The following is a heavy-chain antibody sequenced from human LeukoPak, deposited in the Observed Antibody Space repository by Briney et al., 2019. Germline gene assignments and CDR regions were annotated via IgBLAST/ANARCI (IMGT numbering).Heavy chain of an antibody. J-gene: IGHJ4*02. D-gene: IGHD4-17*01. CDR2: ISYDGDYQ. V-gene: IGHV3-30*04. CDR1: GFTFTSYA. Sequence: GGSLRLSCAASGFTFTSYAIHWVRQAPGKGLEWVAVISYDGDYQYYADSVKGRFTISRGNFKNTLYLQMNSLTPEDTAVYYCARDSYDYGDYGNSFDYWGQGTLVTVSS. CDR3: ARDSYDYGDYGNSFDY.